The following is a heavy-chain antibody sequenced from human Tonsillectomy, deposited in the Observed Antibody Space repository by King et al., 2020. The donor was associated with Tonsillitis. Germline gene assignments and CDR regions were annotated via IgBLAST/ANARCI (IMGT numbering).Heavy chain of an antibody. D-gene: IGHD3-3*01. CDR2: IQYAGRNK. Sequence: VQLVESGGGVVQPGGSVTLTCTASGFSFSNYGMHWVRQAPGKGLEWVAFIQYAGRNKYYIDSVKGRFTISRDNSKNMVYLQMNSLRAEDTAVYYCAKDRRAAIFGVVRDQNYLHSWGQGTLVTVSS. CDR1: GFSFSNYG. CDR3: AKDRRAAIFGVVRDQNYLHS. J-gene: IGHJ4*02. V-gene: IGHV3-30*02.